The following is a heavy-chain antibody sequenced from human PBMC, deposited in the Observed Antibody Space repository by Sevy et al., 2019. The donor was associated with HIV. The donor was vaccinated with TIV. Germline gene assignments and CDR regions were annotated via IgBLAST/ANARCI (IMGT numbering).Heavy chain of an antibody. V-gene: IGHV3-21*01. J-gene: IGHJ6*02. Sequence: GGSLRLSCAASGFTFSSYSMNWVRQAPGKGLEWVSSISSSSSYIYYADSVKGRFTISRDNAKNSLYLQMNSMRAEDTAVHYCARDKRYSYGASDYYYYGMDVWGQGTTVTVSS. CDR2: ISSSSSYI. CDR1: GFTFSSYS. D-gene: IGHD5-18*01. CDR3: ARDKRYSYGASDYYYYGMDV.